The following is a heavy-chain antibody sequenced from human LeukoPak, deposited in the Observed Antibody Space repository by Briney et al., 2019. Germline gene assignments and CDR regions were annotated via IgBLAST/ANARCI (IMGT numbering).Heavy chain of an antibody. J-gene: IGHJ3*02. D-gene: IGHD2-21*01. Sequence: PGGSLRLSCAVSGLTFSNVWMHWVRQAPGQGLVWVSRINSAGSSTVYADPVKGRFTISRDNAKNMLYLQMNSLRADDTAVYYCASFRDSDNWGQRTMVTVSS. CDR3: ASFRDSDN. CDR2: INSAGSST. V-gene: IGHV3-74*01. CDR1: GLTFSNVW.